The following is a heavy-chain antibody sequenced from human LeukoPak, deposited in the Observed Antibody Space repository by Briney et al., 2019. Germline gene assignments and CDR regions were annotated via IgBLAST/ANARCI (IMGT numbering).Heavy chain of an antibody. Sequence: RGESLQISCKGSGSPFTSYWIGWVRKLPGKGLEGMGIIYPGDSDTTYSPSFQGQVTISADKSISTPYLQWSSLKASDTAMYYCAAGGHEGYSYGYRFDPWGQGTLVTVSS. D-gene: IGHD5-18*01. V-gene: IGHV5-51*01. CDR1: GSPFTSYW. CDR3: AAGGHEGYSYGYRFDP. CDR2: IYPGDSDT. J-gene: IGHJ5*02.